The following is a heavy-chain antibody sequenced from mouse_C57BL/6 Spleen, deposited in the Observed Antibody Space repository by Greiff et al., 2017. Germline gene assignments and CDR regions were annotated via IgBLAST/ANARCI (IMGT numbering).Heavy chain of an antibody. CDR1: GYTFTSYW. D-gene: IGHD2-1*01. Sequence: VKLQQPGAELVKPGASVKMSCKASGYTFTSYWITWVKQRPGQGLEWIGDIYPGSGSTNYNEKFKSKATLTVDTSSSTAYMQLSSLTSEDSAVYYCAVIYYGNYYAMDYWGQGTSVTVSS. CDR3: AVIYYGNYYAMDY. J-gene: IGHJ4*01. CDR2: IYPGSGST. V-gene: IGHV1-55*01.